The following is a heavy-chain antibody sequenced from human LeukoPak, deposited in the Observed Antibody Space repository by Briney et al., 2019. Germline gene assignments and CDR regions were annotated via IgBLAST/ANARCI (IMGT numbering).Heavy chain of an antibody. CDR2: MYYGGSP. CDR1: GDSSSNYY. CDR3: GRLYTGYSNDY. Sequence: PSETLSLTCAVSGDSSSNYYWSWIRQPPGKELEWIGHMYYGGSPNYNPSLKSRVAMSIDTSKEQFSLKLSFVTAADTAVYYCGRLYTGYSNDYWGQGTLVIVSS. D-gene: IGHD5-12*01. J-gene: IGHJ4*02. V-gene: IGHV4-59*01.